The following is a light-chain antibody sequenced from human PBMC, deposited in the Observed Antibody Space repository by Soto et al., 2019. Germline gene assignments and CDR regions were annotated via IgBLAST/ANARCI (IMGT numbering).Light chain of an antibody. CDR3: QQRPNWPVT. CDR1: QSVSSY. V-gene: IGKV3-11*01. CDR2: DES. J-gene: IGKJ4*01. Sequence: EIVLTQSPSILSFSPGERATLSCRASQSVSSYLVWYQQKPGQAPRVLISDESNRATGIPARFSESGSGTDFTLTISSLEPEDFAVYYCQQRPNWPVTFGGGTKVEIK.